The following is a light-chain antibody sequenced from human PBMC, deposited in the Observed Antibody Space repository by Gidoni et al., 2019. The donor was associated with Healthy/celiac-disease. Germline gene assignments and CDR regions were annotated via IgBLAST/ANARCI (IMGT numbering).Light chain of an antibody. J-gene: IGKJ5*01. CDR3: QQSYRTPFT. Sequence: DIQMTQSPSSLSASVGDRVTITCRASQSISSYLNWYQQKPGKAPKLLIYAASSLQSGVPSRFSGSGSGTDFTLTISSLQPEDFATYYCQQSYRTPFTFGQXTRLKIK. CDR2: AAS. CDR1: QSISSY. V-gene: IGKV1-39*01.